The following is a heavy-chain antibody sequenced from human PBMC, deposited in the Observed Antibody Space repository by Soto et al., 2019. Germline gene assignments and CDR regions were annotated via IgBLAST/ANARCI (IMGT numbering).Heavy chain of an antibody. Sequence: QVQLVESGGGVVQPGRSLRLSFAASGFTFSSYGMHGVRKAPGKGLEWVEVIGYDGSNKGYADSVKGRFTISRDNSKKTLYLQMNSLRAEDTAVYSCARDRGYSGYDSPRFYYGMDVWGQGTTVTVSS. J-gene: IGHJ6*02. D-gene: IGHD5-12*01. V-gene: IGHV3-33*01. CDR3: ARDRGYSGYDSPRFYYGMDV. CDR2: IGYDGSNK. CDR1: GFTFSSYG.